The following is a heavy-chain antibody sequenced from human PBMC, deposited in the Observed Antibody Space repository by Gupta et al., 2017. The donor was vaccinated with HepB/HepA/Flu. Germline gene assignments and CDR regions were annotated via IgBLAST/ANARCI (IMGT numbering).Heavy chain of an antibody. V-gene: IGHV4-30-4*01. J-gene: IGHJ5*02. Sequence: QVQLQESGPGLVKPSQTLSLTCTVSGGSISSGDYYWSWLRQPPGKGLEWIGYIYYSGSTYYNPSLKSRVTISVDTSKNQFSLKLSSVTAADTAVYYCARGYSYGFLPNWFDPWGQGTLVTVSS. D-gene: IGHD5-18*01. CDR2: IYYSGST. CDR1: GGSISSGDYY. CDR3: ARGYSYGFLPNWFDP.